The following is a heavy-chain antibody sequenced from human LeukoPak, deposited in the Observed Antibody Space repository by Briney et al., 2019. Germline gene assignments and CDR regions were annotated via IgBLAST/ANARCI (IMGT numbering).Heavy chain of an antibody. Sequence: QPGGSLRLSCAASGFTFRNYWMSWVRQAPGKGLEWVANIKPDGSEKYYVDSVKGRLTISKDDAKNSLYLQIHSLRADDTAVYYCVRDRFGYSDYWGQGTLVTVSS. V-gene: IGHV3-7*01. CDR3: VRDRFGYSDY. D-gene: IGHD3-22*01. J-gene: IGHJ4*02. CDR2: IKPDGSEK. CDR1: GFTFRNYW.